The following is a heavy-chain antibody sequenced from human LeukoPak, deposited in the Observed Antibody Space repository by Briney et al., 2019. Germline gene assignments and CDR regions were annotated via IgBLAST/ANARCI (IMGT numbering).Heavy chain of an antibody. D-gene: IGHD3-3*01. V-gene: IGHV3-11*01. Sequence: PGGSLRLSCAASGFTFSDYYMSWIRQAPGKGLEWVSYISSSGSTIYYADSVKGRFTISRDNAKNSLYLQMNSLRAEETAVYYCARSPITIFGVYDYWGHGAPVTVSP. J-gene: IGHJ4*03. CDR1: GFTFSDYY. CDR3: ARSPITIFGVYDY. CDR2: ISSSGSTI.